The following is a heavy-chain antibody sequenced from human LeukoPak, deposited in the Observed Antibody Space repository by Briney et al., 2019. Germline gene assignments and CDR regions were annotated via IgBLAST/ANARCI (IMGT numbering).Heavy chain of an antibody. Sequence: GASVKVSRKVSGYTLTELSMHWVRQAPGKGLEWMGGFDPVEGDTIYAQKFQGRVTMTEDTSTDTAYMELSSLRSDDAAVYYCAVTLEGRGRWEEIDYWGQGTLVTVSS. J-gene: IGHJ4*02. V-gene: IGHV1-24*01. D-gene: IGHD1-26*01. CDR2: FDPVEGDT. CDR1: GYTLTELS. CDR3: AVTLEGRGRWEEIDY.